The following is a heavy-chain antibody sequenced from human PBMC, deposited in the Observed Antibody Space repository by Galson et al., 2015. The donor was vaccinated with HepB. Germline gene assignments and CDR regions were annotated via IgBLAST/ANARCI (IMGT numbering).Heavy chain of an antibody. D-gene: IGHD4-17*01. J-gene: IGHJ1*01. CDR3: AKERTTVTTRGKCFQH. CDR2: ISGSGGST. V-gene: IGHV3-23*01. CDR1: GFTFSSYA. Sequence: SLRLSCAASGFTFSSYAMSWVRQAPGKGLEWVSAISGSGGSTYYADSVKGRFTISRDNSKNTLYLQMNSLRAEDTAVYYCAKERTTVTTRGKCFQHWGQGTLVTVSS.